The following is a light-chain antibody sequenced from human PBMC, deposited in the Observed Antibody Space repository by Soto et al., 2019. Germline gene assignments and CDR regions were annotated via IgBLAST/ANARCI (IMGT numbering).Light chain of an antibody. CDR1: QSVSNN. CDR3: QQYNNWPVWT. J-gene: IGKJ1*01. V-gene: IGKV3-15*01. CDR2: GAS. Sequence: EIVLTQSPGTLSLSPGERATLSCRASQSVSNNYLAWYQQKPGQAPRLLIYGASTRATGIPARFSGSGSGTEFTLTISSLQSEDFAVYYCQQYNNWPVWTFGQGTKVDI.